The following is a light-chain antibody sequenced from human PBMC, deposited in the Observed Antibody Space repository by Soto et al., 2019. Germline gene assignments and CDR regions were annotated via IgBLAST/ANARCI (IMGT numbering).Light chain of an antibody. CDR1: QSVSNN. CDR3: QQYNNWPPIT. J-gene: IGKJ5*01. V-gene: IGKV3-15*01. Sequence: EIVMTQSPATLSVSPGERATLSCRASQSVSNNLAWYQQKPGQAPSLLIYGASTRATGIPARLSGSGSGTDFTPTISSLQSKDFVVYYCQQYNNWPPITFGQGTRLEIK. CDR2: GAS.